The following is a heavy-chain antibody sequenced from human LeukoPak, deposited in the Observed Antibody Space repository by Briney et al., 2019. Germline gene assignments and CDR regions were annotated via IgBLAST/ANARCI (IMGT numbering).Heavy chain of an antibody. CDR2: ISYDGSNK. V-gene: IGHV3-30-3*01. Sequence: GGSLRLSCAASGFTFSSYAMHWVRQAPGKGLEWVAVISYDGSNKYYADSVKGRFTISRDNSKNTLYLQMNSLRAEDTAVYYCARPQVIVATIGNLDYWGQGTLVTVSS. CDR3: ARPQVIVATIGNLDY. D-gene: IGHD5-12*01. J-gene: IGHJ4*02. CDR1: GFTFSSYA.